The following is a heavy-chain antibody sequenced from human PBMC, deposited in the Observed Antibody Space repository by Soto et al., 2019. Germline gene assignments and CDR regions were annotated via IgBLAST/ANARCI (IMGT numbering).Heavy chain of an antibody. CDR1: GYTFSGYY. CDR2: INPNSGGT. Sequence: QVQLVQSGAEVKKPGASVKVSCKASGYTFSGYYMHWVRQAPGQGLEWMGWINPNSGGTNYAQKFQGWVTMTRETSISTAYMELTRLRSDDTAVYYCARGFGEENYYGMDVWGQGTTATVSS. D-gene: IGHD3-10*01. CDR3: ARGFGEENYYGMDV. J-gene: IGHJ6*02. V-gene: IGHV1-2*04.